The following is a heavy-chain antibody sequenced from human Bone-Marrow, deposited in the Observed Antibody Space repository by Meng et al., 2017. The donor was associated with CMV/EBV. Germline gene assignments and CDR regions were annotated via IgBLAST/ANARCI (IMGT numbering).Heavy chain of an antibody. D-gene: IGHD2-2*01. CDR2: IYPGDSDT. CDR1: GYSLTSYW. V-gene: IGHV5-51*01. J-gene: IGHJ6*02. Sequence: GESLKISCKGSGYSLTSYWIGWVRQMPGKGLEWMGIIYPGDSDTRYSPSFQGQVTISADKSISTAYLQWSSLKASDTAMYYCARSQGLPAASHYYYYYYGMDVWGQGTTVTVSS. CDR3: ARSQGLPAASHYYYYYYGMDV.